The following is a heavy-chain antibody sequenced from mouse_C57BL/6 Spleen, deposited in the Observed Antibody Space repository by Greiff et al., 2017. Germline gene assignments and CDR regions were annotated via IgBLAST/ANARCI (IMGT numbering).Heavy chain of an antibody. J-gene: IGHJ1*03. CDR2: IYPGDGDT. V-gene: IGHV1-82*01. CDR1: GYAFSSSW. Sequence: QVQLQQSGPELVKPGASVKISCKASGYAFSSSWMNWVKQRPGKGLEWIGRIYPGDGDTNYNGKFKGKATLTADKSSSTAYMQLSSLTSEDSAVYFCARRLTTVVAGDWYFDVWGTGTTVTVSS. D-gene: IGHD1-1*01. CDR3: ARRLTTVVAGDWYFDV.